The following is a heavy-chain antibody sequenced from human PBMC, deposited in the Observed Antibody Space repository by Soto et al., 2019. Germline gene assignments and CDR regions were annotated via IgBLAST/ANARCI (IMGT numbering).Heavy chain of an antibody. CDR3: ARGLITGSHYSGGWYYFDS. CDR1: GDTISTGGYS. CDR2: TYHSGNP. D-gene: IGHD6-19*01. V-gene: IGHV4-30-2*01. Sequence: SETLSLTCGVSGDTISTGGYSWAWIRQPPGKALEWIGHTYHSGNPYYNPSLKSRVTISVHTSNSQFSLELSSVTAADTAVYYCARGLITGSHYSGGWYYFDSWGQGTQVTVSS. J-gene: IGHJ4*02.